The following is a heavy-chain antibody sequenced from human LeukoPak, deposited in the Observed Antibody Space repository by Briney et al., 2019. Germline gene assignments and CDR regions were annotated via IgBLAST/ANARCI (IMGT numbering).Heavy chain of an antibody. D-gene: IGHD3-10*01. CDR2: ISAYNGNT. V-gene: IGHV1-18*04. CDR3: ARDILWFGEHYYGMDV. CDR1: GYTSTSYG. J-gene: IGHJ6*04. Sequence: ASVKVSCKASGYTSTSYGISWVRQAPGQGLEWMGWISAYNGNTNYAQKLQGRVTMTTDTSTSTAYMELRSLRSDDTAVYYCARDILWFGEHYYGMDVWGKGTTVTVSS.